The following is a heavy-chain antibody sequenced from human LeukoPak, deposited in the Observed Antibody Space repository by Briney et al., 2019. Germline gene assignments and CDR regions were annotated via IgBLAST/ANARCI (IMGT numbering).Heavy chain of an antibody. CDR2: IIPIFGTA. V-gene: IGHV1-69*13. Sequence: ASVKVSCKASGGTFSSYAISWVRQAPGQGLEWMGGIIPIFGTANYAQKFQGRVTITADESTSTAYMEVSSLRSEDTAVYYCARDAGLSSAWGIIPGYYFDYWGQGTLVTVSS. D-gene: IGHD6-19*01. CDR3: ARDAGLSSAWGIIPGYYFDY. J-gene: IGHJ4*02. CDR1: GGTFSSYA.